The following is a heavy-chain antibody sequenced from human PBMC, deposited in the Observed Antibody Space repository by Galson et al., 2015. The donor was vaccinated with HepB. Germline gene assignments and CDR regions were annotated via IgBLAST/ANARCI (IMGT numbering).Heavy chain of an antibody. CDR2: IYRGGST. V-gene: IGHV3-66*01. Sequence: SLRLSCAVSGFTVSSNFMPWVRQAPGKGLEWVSFIYRGGSTIYSDTVKGRCTISRDNSKNTLYLQMYSLRAQDTAVYYCTRAQPTYMLAFDHWGQGILVTVSS. CDR3: TRAQPTYMLAFDH. J-gene: IGHJ4*02. D-gene: IGHD3-10*02. CDR1: GFTVSSNF.